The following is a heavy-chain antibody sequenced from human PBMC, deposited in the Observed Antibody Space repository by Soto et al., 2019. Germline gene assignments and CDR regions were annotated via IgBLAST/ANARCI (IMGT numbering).Heavy chain of an antibody. J-gene: IGHJ4*02. V-gene: IGHV4-59*08. CDR1: GGSISSYY. CDR3: ARLYCSSTSCYWSADY. D-gene: IGHD2-2*01. CDR2: IYYSGST. Sequence: SETLSLTCTVSGGSISSYYWSWIRQPPGKGLEWIGYIYYSGSTNYNPSLKSRVTISVDTSKNQFSLKLSSVTAADTAVYYCARLYCSSTSCYWSADYWGQGTLVTVSS.